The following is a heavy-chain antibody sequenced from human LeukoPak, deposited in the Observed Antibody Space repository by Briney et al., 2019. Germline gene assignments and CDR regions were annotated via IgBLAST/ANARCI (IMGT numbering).Heavy chain of an antibody. CDR2: ISGSGGRT. J-gene: IGHJ6*03. CDR3: ARHGADSSGYYYYYYYMDV. CDR1: GFTFSSYG. D-gene: IGHD3-22*01. V-gene: IGHV3-23*01. Sequence: GGSLRLSCAASGFTFSSYGMSWVRQAPGKGLEWVSAISGSGGRTYYADSVKGRFTISRDNAKNSLYLQMNSLRAEDTAVYYCARHGADSSGYYYYYYYMDVWGKGTTVTVSS.